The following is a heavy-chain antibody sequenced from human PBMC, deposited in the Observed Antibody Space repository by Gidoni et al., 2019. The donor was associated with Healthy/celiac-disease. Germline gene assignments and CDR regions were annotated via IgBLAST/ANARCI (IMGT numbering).Heavy chain of an antibody. D-gene: IGHD3-16*01. Sequence: WIRQPPGKGLEWIGYIYYSGSTNYNPSLKSRVTISIDTSKNQCSLKMSSVTAADTAVYYCARDGGGELGAFDYWGQGTLVTVSS. CDR2: IYYSGST. J-gene: IGHJ4*02. CDR3: ARDGGGELGAFDY. V-gene: IGHV4-59*01.